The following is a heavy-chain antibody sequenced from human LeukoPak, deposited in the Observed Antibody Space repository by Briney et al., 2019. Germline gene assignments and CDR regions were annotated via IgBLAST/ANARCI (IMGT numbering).Heavy chain of an antibody. CDR1: GYTFTSYD. D-gene: IGHD6-19*01. CDR3: ARKGSGWAGYYYYYMDV. J-gene: IGHJ6*03. Sequence: GASVKVSCKASGYTFTSYDINWVRQATGQGLEWMGWMNPNSGNTGYAQKFQGRVTMTRNTSISTAYMELSSLRSEDTAMYYCARKGSGWAGYYYYYMDVWGKGTTVTISS. V-gene: IGHV1-8*02. CDR2: MNPNSGNT.